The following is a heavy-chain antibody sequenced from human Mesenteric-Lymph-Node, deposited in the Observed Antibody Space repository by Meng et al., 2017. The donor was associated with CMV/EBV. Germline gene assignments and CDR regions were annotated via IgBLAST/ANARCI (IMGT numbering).Heavy chain of an antibody. CDR1: FIGYY. D-gene: IGHD3-9*01. Sequence: FIGYYCSRIRQPPGKGLGWIGKIHHSGSTNYNPSVKSRVTISVDTSKNQFSLKLSSVTAADTAVYYCARAVRYDILTGYYTYYFDYWGQGTLVTVSS. CDR3: ARAVRYDILTGYYTYYFDY. CDR2: IHHSGST. J-gene: IGHJ4*02. V-gene: IGHV4-34*01.